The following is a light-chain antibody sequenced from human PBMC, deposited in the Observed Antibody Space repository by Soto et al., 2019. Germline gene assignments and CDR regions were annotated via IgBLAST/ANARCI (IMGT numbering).Light chain of an antibody. J-gene: IGKJ2*01. CDR1: QGIRDD. V-gene: IGKV1-6*01. CDR2: AAS. Sequence: IQMTQSPSSLSVSVGDRVTITCRASQGIRDDLNWYQQKPGKAPKLLIYAASSLQSGVPSRFSASGSGTDFTLTISSLQPEDFTAYYCLQYYTYPYTFGQGTKVEIK. CDR3: LQYYTYPYT.